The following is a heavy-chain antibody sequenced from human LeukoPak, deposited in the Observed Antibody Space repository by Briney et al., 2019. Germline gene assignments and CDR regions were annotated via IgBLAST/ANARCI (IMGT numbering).Heavy chain of an antibody. V-gene: IGHV4-61*02. Sequence: PSQTLSLTCTVSAGSINSGDYYWSWIRQPAGKGLEWIGRIYSPGTNYNYNPSLKSRVTISIDTSKNQFSLELTSVTAADTAVYYCARGIGTSYDSSRDAFDIWGQGTMVTVSS. CDR2: IYSPGT. CDR3: ARGIGTSYDSSRDAFDI. J-gene: IGHJ3*02. CDR1: AGSINSGDYY. D-gene: IGHD3-22*01.